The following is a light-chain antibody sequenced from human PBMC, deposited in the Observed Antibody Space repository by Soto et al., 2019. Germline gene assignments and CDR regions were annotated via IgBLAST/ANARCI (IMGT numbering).Light chain of an antibody. Sequence: EIVMTQSPATLSVSPGERATLSCSASQSVSSNLAWYQQKPGQAPRLLIYGASTRATGVPARFSGSGSGTEFTLIISSLQSEDFAVYSCHQFDSWPQWTFGQGTKVEIK. CDR1: QSVSSN. V-gene: IGKV3-15*01. CDR3: HQFDSWPQWT. CDR2: GAS. J-gene: IGKJ1*01.